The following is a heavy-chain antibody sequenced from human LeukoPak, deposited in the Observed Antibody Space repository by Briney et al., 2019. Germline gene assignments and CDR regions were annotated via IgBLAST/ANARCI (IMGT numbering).Heavy chain of an antibody. CDR1: GGSIGSYY. CDR3: ARARLGDSSGYYSYYFDY. Sequence: SETLSLTCTVSGGSIGSYYWSWIRQPPGKGLEWIGYIYYSGSTNYNPSLKSRVTISVDTSKNQFSLKLSSVTAADTAVYYCARARLGDSSGYYSYYFDYWGQGTLVTVSS. D-gene: IGHD3-22*01. J-gene: IGHJ4*02. CDR2: IYYSGST. V-gene: IGHV4-59*01.